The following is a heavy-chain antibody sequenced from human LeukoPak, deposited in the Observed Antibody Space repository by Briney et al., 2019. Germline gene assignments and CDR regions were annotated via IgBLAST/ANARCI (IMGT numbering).Heavy chain of an antibody. CDR2: IYYNGST. D-gene: IGHD4-17*01. CDR1: GGSISSGGYF. J-gene: IGHJ6*02. V-gene: IGHV4-31*03. Sequence: SETLSLTCTVSGGSISSGGYFWSWIRQHPGKGLEWIGYIYYNGSTYYNPSLKSRVTISVDTSKNQFSLKLSSVTAADTAVYYCARGKSDYGDYGYYYGMDVWGQGTTVTVSS. CDR3: ARGKSDYGDYGYYYGMDV.